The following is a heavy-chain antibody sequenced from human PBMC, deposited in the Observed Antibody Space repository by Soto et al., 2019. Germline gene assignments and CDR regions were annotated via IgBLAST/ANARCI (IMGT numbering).Heavy chain of an antibody. D-gene: IGHD5-12*01. CDR1: GGTFSSYA. CDR2: IIPIFGTA. CDR3: ARTHLPDTIKGDYYYYGMDV. J-gene: IGHJ6*02. Sequence: GASVKVSCKASGGTFSSYAISWVRQAPGQGLEWMGGIIPIFGTANYAQKFQGRVTITADESTSTAYMELSRLRSEDTAVYYCARTHLPDTIKGDYYYYGMDVWGQGTTVTVSS. V-gene: IGHV1-69*13.